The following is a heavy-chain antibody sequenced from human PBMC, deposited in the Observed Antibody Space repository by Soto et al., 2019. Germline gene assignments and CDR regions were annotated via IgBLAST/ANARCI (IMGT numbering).Heavy chain of an antibody. CDR1: GYTFTSYG. J-gene: IGHJ6*02. CDR3: ARGAPRGNPPPYYYYGMAV. D-gene: IGHD3-16*01. Sequence: ASVKVSCKASGYTFTSYGISWVRQAPGQGLEWMGWISAYTGNTNYAQKLQGRVTMTTDTSTSTAYMELRSLRSDDTAVYYCARGAPRGNPPPYYYYGMAVWGQGTTVTVPS. V-gene: IGHV1-18*04. CDR2: ISAYTGNT.